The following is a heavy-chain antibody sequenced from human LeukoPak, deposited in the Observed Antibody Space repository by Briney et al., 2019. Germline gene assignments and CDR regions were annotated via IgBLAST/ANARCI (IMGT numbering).Heavy chain of an antibody. J-gene: IGHJ5*02. CDR1: GYSFTNYR. CDR2: IDASDSYT. CDR3: ARHVLYSYGPQWWFDP. Sequence: GESLKISCKGSGYSFTNYRISWVRHMPGRGLEWMGWIDASDSYTNYSPSFQGHVTISADMSSSTAYLQWSSLKASDTAIYYCARHVLYSYGPQWWFDPWGQGTLVTVSS. D-gene: IGHD5-18*01. V-gene: IGHV5-10-1*01.